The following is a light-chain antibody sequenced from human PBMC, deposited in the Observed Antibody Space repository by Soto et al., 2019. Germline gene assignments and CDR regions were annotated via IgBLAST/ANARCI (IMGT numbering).Light chain of an antibody. J-gene: IGLJ1*01. Sequence: QSALTQPASVSGSPGQSITISCTGTNSDVGGYNYVSWYQQHPGKAPKLIIYEVSNRPSGVSNRFSGSKSGNTASLTISGLQAEDESDYYCSSYTSSSTLYVFGTGTKVTAL. V-gene: IGLV2-14*01. CDR3: SSYTSSSTLYV. CDR2: EVS. CDR1: NSDVGGYNY.